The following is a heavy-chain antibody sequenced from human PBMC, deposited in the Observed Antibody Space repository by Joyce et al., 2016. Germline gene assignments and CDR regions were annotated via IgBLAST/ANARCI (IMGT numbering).Heavy chain of an antibody. CDR2: ISGSGDRT. V-gene: IGHV3-23*01. D-gene: IGHD2-2*02. J-gene: IGHJ4*02. CDR3: AARGQYQLLYDYFDY. Sequence: EVQLLESGGGLVQPGGSLRLSCAASGFTFSRYTMGWVRQTPGEGLEWVSSISGSGDRTNYRDSVKGRFTISRDNLKNTLYLQMNSLRAEDTAVYYCAARGQYQLLYDYFDYWGQGILVTVSS. CDR1: GFTFSRYT.